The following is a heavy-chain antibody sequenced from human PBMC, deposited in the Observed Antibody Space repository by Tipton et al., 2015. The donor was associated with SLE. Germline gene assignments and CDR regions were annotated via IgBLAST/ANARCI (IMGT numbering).Heavy chain of an antibody. Sequence: PGLVKPSETLSLTCTVSGGSISSSSYYWGWIRQHPGKGLEWIGYIYYSGSTYYNPSLKSRVTISVDTSKNQFSLKLSSVTAADTAVYYCARDGDKAMVGGVFDIWGQGTMVTVSS. V-gene: IGHV4-31*03. CDR3: ARDGDKAMVGGVFDI. D-gene: IGHD5-18*01. J-gene: IGHJ3*02. CDR2: IYYSGST. CDR1: GGSISSSSYY.